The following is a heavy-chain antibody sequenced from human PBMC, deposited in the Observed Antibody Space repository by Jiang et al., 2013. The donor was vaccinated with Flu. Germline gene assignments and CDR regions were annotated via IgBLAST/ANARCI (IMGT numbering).Heavy chain of an antibody. CDR1: GGSISSYY. J-gene: IGHJ4*02. CDR2: IYYSGST. V-gene: IGHV4-59*01. D-gene: IGHD3-10*01. CDR3: ARVGDYYGSGSWDYFDY. Sequence: LVKPSETLSLTCTVSGGSISSYYWSWIRQPPGKGLEWIGYIYYSGSTNXNPSLKSRVTISVDTSKNQFSLKLSSVTAADTAVYYCARVGDYYGSGSWDYFDYWGQGTLVTVSS.